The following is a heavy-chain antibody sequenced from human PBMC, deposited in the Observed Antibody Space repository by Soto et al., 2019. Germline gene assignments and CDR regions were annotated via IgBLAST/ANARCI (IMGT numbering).Heavy chain of an antibody. CDR1: GGALTGFA. J-gene: IGHJ4*02. V-gene: IGHV1-69*01. Sequence: QVRLVKSGAEVTKPGSSVKVSCKVSGGALTGFAMSWVRQAPGQGLEWMGGVILIYNTTIYADTFQGSVTITANESTSTASMQLTSLTSEDTALFYCVRPGRFLEWFCLAYWSQGTLVTVSS. CDR3: VRPGRFLEWFCLAY. CDR2: VILIYNTT. D-gene: IGHD3-3*01.